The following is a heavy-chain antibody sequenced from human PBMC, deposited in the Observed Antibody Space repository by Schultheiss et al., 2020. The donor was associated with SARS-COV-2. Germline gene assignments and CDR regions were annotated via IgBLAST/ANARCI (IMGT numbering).Heavy chain of an antibody. CDR1: GGTFSSYA. J-gene: IGHJ4*02. CDR3: AREGRWLQSNFDY. CDR2: IIPIFGTA. D-gene: IGHD5-24*01. Sequence: SVKVSCKASGGTFSSYAISWVRQAPGQGLEWMGGIIPIFGTANYAQKFQGRVTITADKSTSTAYMELSSLRSEDTAVYYCAREGRWLQSNFDYWGQGTLVTVSS. V-gene: IGHV1-69*06.